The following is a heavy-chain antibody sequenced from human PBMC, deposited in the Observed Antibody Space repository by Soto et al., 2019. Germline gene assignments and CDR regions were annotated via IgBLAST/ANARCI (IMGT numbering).Heavy chain of an antibody. J-gene: IGHJ6*03. Sequence: SQTLSLTCDISGDSVSSNSAAWNWIRQTPSRGLEWLGRTYYRSKWYIYYAVSVKSRITVNPDTSKNQFSLQLNSVTPEDTAVYYCAGGSWADVTGHYYRDVGGKGTTATVPS. CDR3: AGGSWADVTGHYYRDV. CDR1: GDSVSSNSAA. CDR2: TYYRSKWYI. D-gene: IGHD2-8*02. V-gene: IGHV6-1*01.